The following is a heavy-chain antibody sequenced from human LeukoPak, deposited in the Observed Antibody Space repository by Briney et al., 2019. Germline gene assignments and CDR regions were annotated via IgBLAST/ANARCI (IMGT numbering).Heavy chain of an antibody. Sequence: GGSLRLSCVASGFTFSSYGMHWVRQAPGKGLEWVGVISNDGSNKYYADSVKRRFIFFGDNSKNTLYLQMNTLRAEDTAVYYCAKGRGAFDIWGQGTMVTVSS. CDR2: ISNDGSNK. CDR1: GFTFSSYG. V-gene: IGHV3-30*18. CDR3: AKGRGAFDI. J-gene: IGHJ3*02. D-gene: IGHD3-10*01.